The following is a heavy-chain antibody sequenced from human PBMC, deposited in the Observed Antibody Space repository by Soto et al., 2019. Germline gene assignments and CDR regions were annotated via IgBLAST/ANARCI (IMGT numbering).Heavy chain of an antibody. CDR3: ARGGRCSRSPPQQGIAL. D-gene: IGHD3-10*02. Sequence: GASVKVSCKASGYTFTSYAMHWVRQAPGQRLEWMGWINAGNGNTKYSQKFQGRVTITRDTSASTAFMELTSLRSEDTAVYYCARGGRCSRSPPQQGIALGGQGTTLTVSS. V-gene: IGHV1-3*01. J-gene: IGHJ6*02. CDR1: GYTFTSYA. CDR2: INAGNGNT.